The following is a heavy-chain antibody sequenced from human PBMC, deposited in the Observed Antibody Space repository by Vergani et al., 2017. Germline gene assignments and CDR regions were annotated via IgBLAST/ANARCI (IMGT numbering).Heavy chain of an antibody. J-gene: IGHJ6*02. D-gene: IGHD3-9*01. CDR1: GGSFNTYY. V-gene: IGHV4-59*13. CDR2: IYSTGST. Sequence: QVQLEESGPGLVKPSETLSLTCTVSGGSFNTYYWSWIRQSPGKGLEWIGYIYSTGSTSYNPPLNSRVTMSVDTSKNQFSLKLRSVTAADTAVYFCARVMYRDEAATGYRLEGMDIWGQGTTVTISS. CDR3: ARVMYRDEAATGYRLEGMDI.